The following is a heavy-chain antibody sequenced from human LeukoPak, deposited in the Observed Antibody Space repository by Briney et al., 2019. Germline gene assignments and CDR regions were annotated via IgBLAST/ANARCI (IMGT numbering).Heavy chain of an antibody. CDR1: GHTFTSYG. Sequence: ASVKVSCKASGHTFTSYGISWVRQAPGQGLEWMGWIGAYNGNTNYAQKLQGRVTMTTDTSTSAAYMELRSLRSDDTAVYYCARDPYYYDSSGYLRRLTFDYWGQGTLVTVSS. J-gene: IGHJ4*02. D-gene: IGHD3-22*01. CDR2: IGAYNGNT. V-gene: IGHV1-18*01. CDR3: ARDPYYYDSSGYLRRLTFDY.